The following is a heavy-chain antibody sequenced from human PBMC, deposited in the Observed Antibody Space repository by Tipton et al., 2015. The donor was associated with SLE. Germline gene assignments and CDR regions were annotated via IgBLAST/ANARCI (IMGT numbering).Heavy chain of an antibody. D-gene: IGHD3-10*01. Sequence: GLVKPSETLSLTCAVYGGSFSGYYWSWIRQPPGEGLEWIGEINHSGSTNYNPSLKSRVTISVDTSKNQFSLKLSSVTAADTAVYYCAREVPGGWFGELPNWFDPWGQGTLVTVSS. CDR1: GGSFSGYY. J-gene: IGHJ5*02. CDR2: INHSGST. CDR3: AREVPGGWFGELPNWFDP. V-gene: IGHV4-34*01.